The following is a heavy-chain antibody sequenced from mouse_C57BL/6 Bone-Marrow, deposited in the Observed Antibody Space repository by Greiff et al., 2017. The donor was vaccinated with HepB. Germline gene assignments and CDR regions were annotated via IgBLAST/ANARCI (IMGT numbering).Heavy chain of an antibody. CDR1: GFTFSSYA. CDR3: ARGYYYGSSPFAY. CDR2: ISDGGSYT. V-gene: IGHV5-4*03. J-gene: IGHJ3*01. D-gene: IGHD1-1*01. Sequence: EVNVVESGGGLVKPGGSLKLSCAASGFTFSSYAMSWVRQTPEKRLEWVATISDGGSYTYYPDNVKGRFTISRDNAKNNLYLQMSHLKSEDTAMYYCARGYYYGSSPFAYWGQGTLVTVSA.